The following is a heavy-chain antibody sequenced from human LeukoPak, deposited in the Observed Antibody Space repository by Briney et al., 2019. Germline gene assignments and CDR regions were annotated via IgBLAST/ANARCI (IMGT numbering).Heavy chain of an antibody. V-gene: IGHV4-39*07. CDR3: ARDVAVAALSPVRSVRYYYMDV. CDR2: IYYSGST. CDR1: GGSISSSSYY. Sequence: SETLSLTCTVSGGSISSSSYYWGWIRQPPGKGLEWIGSIYYSGSTYYNPSLKSRVAISVDTSKNQFSLKLSSVTAADTAVYYCARDVAVAALSPVRSVRYYYMDVWGKGTTVTVSS. J-gene: IGHJ6*03. D-gene: IGHD6-19*01.